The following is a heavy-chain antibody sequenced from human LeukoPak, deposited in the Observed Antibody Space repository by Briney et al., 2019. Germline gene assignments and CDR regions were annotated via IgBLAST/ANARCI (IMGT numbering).Heavy chain of an antibody. D-gene: IGHD1-1*01. CDR1: GFTFSSYD. CDR3: ARKLTGTTYFVS. CDR2: IHGSGKTI. V-gene: IGHV3-48*03. Sequence: GGSLRLSCVASGFTFSSYDMNWVRQAPGKGLEWVSYIHGSGKTIYYADSVKGRFTISRDNAKNSLSLQMNSLRAEDTAVYHCARKLTGTTYFVSWGQGTLVTVSS. J-gene: IGHJ4*02.